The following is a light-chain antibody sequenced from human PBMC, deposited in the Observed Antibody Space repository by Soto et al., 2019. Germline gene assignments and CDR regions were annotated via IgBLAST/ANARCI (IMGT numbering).Light chain of an antibody. CDR1: SSDVGGYNY. CDR2: DVS. Sequence: QSALTQPASVSGSPGRSITISCTGTSSDVGGYNYVCWYQQHPGKAPKLVISDVSNRPSGVSDRFSGSKSGNTASLSISGLQAEDEADYYCSSYTSSSSYVFGTGTKVTVL. V-gene: IGLV2-14*01. CDR3: SSYTSSSSYV. J-gene: IGLJ1*01.